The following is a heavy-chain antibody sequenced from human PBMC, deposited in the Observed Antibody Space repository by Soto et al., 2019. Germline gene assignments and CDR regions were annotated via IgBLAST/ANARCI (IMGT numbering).Heavy chain of an antibody. CDR3: ASSRITMVPYGMDV. J-gene: IGHJ6*02. V-gene: IGHV1-3*01. CDR2: INAGNGNT. CDR1: GYTFTSYA. D-gene: IGHD3-10*01. Sequence: QVQLVQSGAEVKKPGASVKVSCKASGYTFTSYAMHWVRQAPGQRLEWMGWINAGNGNTKYSQKLQGRVTITRDTSASTAYMELSSLRSEDTAVYYCASSRITMVPYGMDVWGQGTTFTVSS.